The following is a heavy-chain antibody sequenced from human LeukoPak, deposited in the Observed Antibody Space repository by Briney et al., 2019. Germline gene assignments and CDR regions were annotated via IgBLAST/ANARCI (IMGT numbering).Heavy chain of an antibody. CDR1: GFTFSNYS. CDR3: AKDQGYYGSGSYKEYFQH. J-gene: IGHJ1*01. Sequence: GGSLRLSCAASGFTFSNYSMNWVRQAPGKGLEWVSSISSSSNYIYYADSVKGRFTISRDNAKNSLYLQMNSLRAEDTAIYYCAKDQGYYGSGSYKEYFQHWGQGTLVTVSS. V-gene: IGHV3-21*04. CDR2: ISSSSNYI. D-gene: IGHD3-10*01.